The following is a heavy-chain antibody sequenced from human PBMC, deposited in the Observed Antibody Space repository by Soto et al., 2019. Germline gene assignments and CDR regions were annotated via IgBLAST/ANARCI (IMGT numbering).Heavy chain of an antibody. CDR2: FVPVYRTL. D-gene: IGHD3-3*01. Sequence: QVLLVQSGAEVKKPGSSVKISCKASGGSFGNSAINWVRQTPGQGLEWLGGFVPVYRTLNYAQNCQGRVTITADESTGTAYMTLNSLASNDTAVYYCATGVIWIGYFTVDSWGQGTRVTVSS. J-gene: IGHJ4*02. V-gene: IGHV1-69*01. CDR3: ATGVIWIGYFTVDS. CDR1: GGSFGNSA.